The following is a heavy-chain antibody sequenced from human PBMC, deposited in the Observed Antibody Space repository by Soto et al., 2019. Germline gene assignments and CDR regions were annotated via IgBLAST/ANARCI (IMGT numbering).Heavy chain of an antibody. J-gene: IGHJ6*03. Sequence: GASVKVSCKASGYTFTNYGFTWVRQAPGQGLEWLGWISTYNGNTKYAQKVQGRLTMTTDTSTSTANMELTSLRSDDTALYYCARTTVTASYYYTDVWGKGSTVPVSS. CDR1: GYTFTNYG. D-gene: IGHD4-17*01. V-gene: IGHV1-18*01. CDR2: ISTYNGNT. CDR3: ARTTVTASYYYTDV.